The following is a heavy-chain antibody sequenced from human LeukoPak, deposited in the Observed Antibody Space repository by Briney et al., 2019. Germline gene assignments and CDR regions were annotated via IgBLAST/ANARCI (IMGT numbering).Heavy chain of an antibody. CDR1: GFTFSSYW. J-gene: IGHJ1*01. V-gene: IGHV3-74*01. D-gene: IGHD4-17*01. Sequence: GGSLRLSCAASGFTFSSYWMHWVRQAPGKGLVWVSHINKDGSSTSYADSVKGRFTISRDNAKNTLYLQMGSLRAEDTALYYCARPLYGDFAKYFQRWGQGTLVTVSS. CDR2: INKDGSST. CDR3: ARPLYGDFAKYFQR.